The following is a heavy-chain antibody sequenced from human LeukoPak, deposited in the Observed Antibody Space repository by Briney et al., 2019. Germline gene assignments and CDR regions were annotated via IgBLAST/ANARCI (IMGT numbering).Heavy chain of an antibody. V-gene: IGHV3-72*01. Sequence: GGSLRLSCEASGFTFSDYYMDWVRQSPGKGLEWVGRTRNKANSYTTEYAATVKGRFTISRDDSKNLLYLQMNSLRAEDTAVYYCAKSTVTPEGDFQHWGQGTLVTVSS. D-gene: IGHD4-17*01. CDR1: GFTFSDYY. CDR2: TRNKANSYTT. CDR3: AKSTVTPEGDFQH. J-gene: IGHJ1*01.